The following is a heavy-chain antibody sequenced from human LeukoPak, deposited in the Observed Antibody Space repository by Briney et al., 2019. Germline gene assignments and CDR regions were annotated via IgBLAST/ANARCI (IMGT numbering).Heavy chain of an antibody. J-gene: IGHJ4*02. CDR1: GGSISSSSYY. V-gene: IGHV4-61*02. D-gene: IGHD5-24*01. CDR2: IYTSGST. Sequence: SETLSLTCTVSGGSISSSSYYWSWIRQPAGKGLEWIGRIYTSGSTNYNPSLKSRVTMSVDTSKNQFSLRLSSVTAADTAVYYCARRDGYNYVFRYWGQGTLVTVSS. CDR3: ARRDGYNYVFRY.